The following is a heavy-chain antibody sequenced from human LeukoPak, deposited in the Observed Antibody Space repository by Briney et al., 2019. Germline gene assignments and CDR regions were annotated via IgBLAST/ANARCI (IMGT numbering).Heavy chain of an antibody. Sequence: GGSLRLSCAASGFTFSSYSMNWVRQAPGKGLEWVSSISSSSSYIYYADSVKGRFTISRDNAKNSLYLQMNSLRVEDTAVYYCARPRVGATWLIDYWGQGTLVTVSS. CDR1: GFTFSSYS. CDR3: ARPRVGATWLIDY. J-gene: IGHJ4*02. CDR2: ISSSSSYI. D-gene: IGHD1-26*01. V-gene: IGHV3-21*01.